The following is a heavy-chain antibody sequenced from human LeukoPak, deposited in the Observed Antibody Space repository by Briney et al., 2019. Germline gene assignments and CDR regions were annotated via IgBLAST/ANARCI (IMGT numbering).Heavy chain of an antibody. CDR1: GFIFSNSA. CDR3: VRRGLGGSFFDF. D-gene: IGHD3-10*01. CDR2: IGRTGVRY. Sequence: PGGSLRLSCAASGFIFSNSAMTWVRQGPGKGLEWVASIGRTGVRYSYADSLEGRFTISRDNPKNTLFLQMTYLTVADTAVYYCVRRGLGGSFFDFWGQGVLVTVSS. V-gene: IGHV3-23*01. J-gene: IGHJ4*02.